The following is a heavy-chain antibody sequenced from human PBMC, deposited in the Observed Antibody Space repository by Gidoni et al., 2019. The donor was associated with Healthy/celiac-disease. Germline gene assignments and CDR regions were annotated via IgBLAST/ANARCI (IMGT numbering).Heavy chain of an antibody. CDR2: IYYSGST. CDR1: GGSISSYY. V-gene: IGHV4-59*01. Sequence: QVQLQESGPGLVKPSETLSLTCTVSGGSISSYYWSWIRQPPGKGLEWIVYIYYSGSTNYNPSLKSRVTISVDTSKNQFSLKLSSVTAADTAVYYCGRERGCLWFGELVGDFFDYWGQGTLVTVSS. CDR3: GRERGCLWFGELVGDFFDY. D-gene: IGHD3-10*01. J-gene: IGHJ4*02.